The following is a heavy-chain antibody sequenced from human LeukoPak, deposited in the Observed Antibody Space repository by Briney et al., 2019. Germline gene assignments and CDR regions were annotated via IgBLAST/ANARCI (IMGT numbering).Heavy chain of an antibody. V-gene: IGHV1-2*02. J-gene: IGHJ6*03. D-gene: IGHD2-21*01. CDR1: GYTFTGYY. Sequence: ASVKVSCKASGYTFTGYYMHWVRQAPGQGLEWMGWINPNSGGTNYAQKFQGRVTMTRDTSISTAYMELSRLRSGDTAVYYCARVLWRSTGYMDVWGKGTTVTISS. CDR2: INPNSGGT. CDR3: ARVLWRSTGYMDV.